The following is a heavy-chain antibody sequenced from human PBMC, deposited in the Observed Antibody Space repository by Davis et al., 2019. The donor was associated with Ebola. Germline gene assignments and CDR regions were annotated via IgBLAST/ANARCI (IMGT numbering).Heavy chain of an antibody. J-gene: IGHJ4*02. CDR1: GGSFSGYY. Sequence: PSETLSLTCAVYGGSFSGYYWSWIRQPPGKGLEWIGEINHSGSTNYNPSLKSRVTISVDTSKNQFSLKLSSVTAADTAVYYCARGLPRNCSSTSCYRGSFDYWGQGTLVTVSS. D-gene: IGHD2-2*01. V-gene: IGHV4-34*01. CDR2: INHSGST. CDR3: ARGLPRNCSSTSCYRGSFDY.